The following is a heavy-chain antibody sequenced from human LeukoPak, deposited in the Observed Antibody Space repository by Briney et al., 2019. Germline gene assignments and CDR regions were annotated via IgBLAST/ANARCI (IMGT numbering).Heavy chain of an antibody. CDR3: AKDLLWGLGYCSSTSCLAEY. V-gene: IGHV3-23*01. D-gene: IGHD2-2*01. J-gene: IGHJ4*02. CDR2: ISGSGGST. Sequence: PGGSLRLSCAASGFTFSSYAMSWVRQAPGKGLEWVSAISGSGGSTYYADSVKGRFTISRDNSKNTLYLQMNSLRAEDTAVYYCAKDLLWGLGYCSSTSCLAEYWGQGTLVTVSS. CDR1: GFTFSSYA.